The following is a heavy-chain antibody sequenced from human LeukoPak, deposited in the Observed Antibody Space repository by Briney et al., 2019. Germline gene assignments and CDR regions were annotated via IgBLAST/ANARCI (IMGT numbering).Heavy chain of an antibody. J-gene: IGHJ4*02. D-gene: IGHD1-26*01. CDR1: GYTFTGYY. CDR3: ARVIGVRLVVGPQCLGY. Sequence: GASVKVFCKASGYTFTGYYMHWVRQAPGQGLEWMGWINPNSGGTNYAQKFQGRVTMTRDTSISTAYMELSRLRSDDTAVYYCARVIGVRLVVGPQCLGYWGQGTLVTVSS. CDR2: INPNSGGT. V-gene: IGHV1-2*02.